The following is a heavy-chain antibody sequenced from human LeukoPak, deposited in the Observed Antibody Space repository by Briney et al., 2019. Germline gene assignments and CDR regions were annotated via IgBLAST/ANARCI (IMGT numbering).Heavy chain of an antibody. CDR2: IIPIFGTP. D-gene: IGHD2-2*01. CDR1: GGTFSSYA. V-gene: IGHV1-69*05. J-gene: IGHJ3*02. Sequence: SVKVSCKASGGTFSSYAINWVRQAPGQGLEWMGGIIPIFGTPHYAQKFQGSVTITTDESTSTAYMELSSLRSEDTAVYYCARVEHCSSTSCYLALGAFDIWGQGTMVTVSS. CDR3: ARVEHCSSTSCYLALGAFDI.